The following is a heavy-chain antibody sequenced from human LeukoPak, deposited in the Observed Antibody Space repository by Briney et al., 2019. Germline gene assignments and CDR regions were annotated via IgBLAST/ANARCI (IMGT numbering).Heavy chain of an antibody. D-gene: IGHD1-26*01. Sequence: SETLSLTCTVSGGSISSYYWSWIRQPPGKGLEWIGYIYYSGSTNYNPSLKSRVTISVETSKNQFSLKLSSVTAADTAVYYCARDLGATGDYWGQGTLVTVSS. V-gene: IGHV4-59*01. J-gene: IGHJ4*02. CDR3: ARDLGATGDY. CDR2: IYYSGST. CDR1: GGSISSYY.